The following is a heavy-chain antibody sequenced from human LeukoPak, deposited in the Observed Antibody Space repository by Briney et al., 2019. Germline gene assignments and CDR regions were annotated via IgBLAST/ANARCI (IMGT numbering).Heavy chain of an antibody. D-gene: IGHD3-16*01. CDR2: INWNGGST. CDR3: ARDLDYGADY. V-gene: IGHV3-20*01. J-gene: IGHJ4*02. CDR1: GFTFDDYG. Sequence: PGGSLRLSCAASGFTFDDYGMSWVRQAPGKGLEWVSGINWNGGSTGYVDSVKGRFTISRDNAKISLHLQMNSLRGEDTALYHCARDLDYGADYWGQGTLVTVSS.